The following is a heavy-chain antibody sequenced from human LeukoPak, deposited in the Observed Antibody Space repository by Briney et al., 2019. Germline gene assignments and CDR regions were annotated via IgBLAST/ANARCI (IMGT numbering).Heavy chain of an antibody. J-gene: IGHJ4*02. V-gene: IGHV4-39*07. CDR2: IYYSGST. D-gene: IGHD4-17*01. Sequence: PSETLSLTCTVSGGSISSSSYYWGWIRQPPGKGLEWIGSIYYSGSTYYNPSLKSRVTISVDTSKNQFSLKLSSVTAADTAVYYCARLVDYATSARKEYYFDYWGQGTLVTVSS. CDR3: ARLVDYATSARKEYYFDY. CDR1: GGSISSSSYY.